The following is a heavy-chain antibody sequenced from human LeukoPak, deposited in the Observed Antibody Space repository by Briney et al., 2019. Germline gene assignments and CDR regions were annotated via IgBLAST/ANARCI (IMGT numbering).Heavy chain of an antibody. J-gene: IGHJ4*02. CDR2: IFYSGST. CDR1: GGSISSSSYF. D-gene: IGHD3-10*01. V-gene: IGHV4-39*02. CDR3: ARERSGSYYENFDY. Sequence: SGTLSLTCTVSGGSISSSSYFWGWIRQPPGKGLEWIGSIFYSGSTYYNPSLNSRVTISIDTSKNQFSLRLSSVTAADTAVYYCARERSGSYYENFDYWGQGTLVTVSS.